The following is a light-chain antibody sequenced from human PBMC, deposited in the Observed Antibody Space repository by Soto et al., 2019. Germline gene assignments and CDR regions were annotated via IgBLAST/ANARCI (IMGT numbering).Light chain of an antibody. Sequence: EIVMPQSPATLSVSQGESATLSCRASQSISSELAWYQQKPGQPPRLLIYGASTRATGVPARFTGSGSGSDFTLAISGLQSEDFAVYYGQQGHNWPLTFGRGTRLEI. CDR1: QSISSE. J-gene: IGKJ2*01. CDR2: GAS. V-gene: IGKV3-15*01. CDR3: QQGHNWPLT.